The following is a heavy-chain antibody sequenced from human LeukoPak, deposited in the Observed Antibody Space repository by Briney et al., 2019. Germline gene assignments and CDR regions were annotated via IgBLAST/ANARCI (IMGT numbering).Heavy chain of an antibody. D-gene: IGHD4-11*01. CDR3: AKSKSPYPMDYIFDF. CDR1: GFSFSSYG. CDR2: ISNDGSIT. V-gene: IGHV3-30*18. Sequence: GGSLRLSCAASGFSFSSYGMHWVRQAPGKGLEWVAVISNDGSITKYGDSVKGRFTISRDNSKNTLYVQMNSLRTDDAAVYYCAKSKSPYPMDYIFDFWGQGTLVTVSS. J-gene: IGHJ4*02.